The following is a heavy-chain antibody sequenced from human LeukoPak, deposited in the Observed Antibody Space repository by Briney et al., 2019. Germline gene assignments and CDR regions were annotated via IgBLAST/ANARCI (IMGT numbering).Heavy chain of an antibody. J-gene: IGHJ4*02. CDR1: GFTFSSYA. CDR2: ISGSGGST. Sequence: GGSLRLSCAASGFTFSSYAMSWVRQAPGAGLEWVSAISGSGGSTYYADSVKGRFTISRDNSKNTLSLQMNSLRAEDTAVYYCAKDPIPEGDIVLVPAHFDYWGQGTLVTVSS. D-gene: IGHD2-2*01. V-gene: IGHV3-23*01. CDR3: AKDPIPEGDIVLVPAHFDY.